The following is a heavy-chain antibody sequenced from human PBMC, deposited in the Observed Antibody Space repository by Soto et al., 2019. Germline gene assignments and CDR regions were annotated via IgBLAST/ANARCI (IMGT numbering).Heavy chain of an antibody. CDR3: TGEVASGY. CDR2: ISRDGGTK. CDR1: GFTVSSYG. J-gene: IGHJ4*02. D-gene: IGHD7-27*01. Sequence: QVQLVESGGGVVQPGRSLRLSCAVSGFTVSSYGMHWVRQAPGKGLEWVAVISRDGGTKFYAESVKGRFTISKDNSRNTLFLEMNSLRDDDMAVDYCTGEVASGYWGQGTLVTVSS. V-gene: IGHV3-30*03.